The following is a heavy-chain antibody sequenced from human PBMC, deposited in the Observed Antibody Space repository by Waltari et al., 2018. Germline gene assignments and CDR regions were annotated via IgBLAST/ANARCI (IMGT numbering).Heavy chain of an antibody. CDR3: ARAGLLWFGELSFSLDY. D-gene: IGHD3-10*01. CDR2: MNPNSGNT. J-gene: IGHJ4*02. CDR1: GYTFTSYV. V-gene: IGHV1-8*01. Sequence: QVQLVQSASEVKKPGASVKVSCKASGYTFTSYVIHWLRKATGQGLEWMGWMNPNSGNTGYAQKFQGRVTMTRNTSISTAYMELSSLRSEDTAVYYCARAGLLWFGELSFSLDYWGQGTLVTVSS.